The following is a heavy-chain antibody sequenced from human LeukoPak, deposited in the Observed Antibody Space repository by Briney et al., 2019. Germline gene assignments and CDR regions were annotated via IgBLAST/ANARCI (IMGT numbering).Heavy chain of an antibody. V-gene: IGHV1-69*04. CDR1: GGTFSSYA. J-gene: IGHJ4*02. Sequence: SVKVSCKASGGTFSSYAISWVRQAPGQGLEWMGRIIPILGIANYAQKFQGRVTITADKSTSTAYMELSSLRSEDTAVYYCAIINLRDGYNIFDYWGQGTLVTVSS. D-gene: IGHD5-24*01. CDR3: AIINLRDGYNIFDY. CDR2: IIPILGIA.